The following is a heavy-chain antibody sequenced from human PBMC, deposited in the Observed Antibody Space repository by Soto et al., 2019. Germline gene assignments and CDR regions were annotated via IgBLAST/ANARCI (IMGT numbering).Heavy chain of an antibody. Sequence: SETLSLTCTVSGGSISSSSYYWGWIRQPPGKGLEWIGSIYYRGSTYYNPSLKSRVTISVDTSKNQFSLNLSSVTAADTAVYYCARQTLGWSGYYDGMDVWGQGTTVT. D-gene: IGHD3-3*01. CDR3: ARQTLGWSGYYDGMDV. CDR1: GGSISSSSYY. CDR2: IYYRGST. V-gene: IGHV4-39*01. J-gene: IGHJ6*02.